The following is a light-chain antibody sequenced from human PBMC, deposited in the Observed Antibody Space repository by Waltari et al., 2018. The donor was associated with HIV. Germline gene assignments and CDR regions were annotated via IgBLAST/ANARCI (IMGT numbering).Light chain of an antibody. CDR2: GNN. CDR3: QSYDSSLSGWV. V-gene: IGLV1-40*01. CDR1: RSNIGAGHD. J-gene: IGLJ3*02. Sequence: QSVLTPPPSVSVAPGPRVTISCTGIRSNIGAGHDVHWYQQLPGTAPKLLIYGNNNRPSGVPDRFSGSKSATSASLAITGLQAEDEADYYCQSYDSSLSGWVFGGGTKLTVL.